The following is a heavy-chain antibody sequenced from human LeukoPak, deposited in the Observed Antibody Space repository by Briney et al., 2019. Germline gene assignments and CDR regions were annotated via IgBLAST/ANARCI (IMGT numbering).Heavy chain of an antibody. D-gene: IGHD1-26*01. CDR1: GGSISSYY. CDR2: IYTSGST. Sequence: PSETLSLTCTVSGGSISSYYWSWIRQPAGKGLEWIGRIYTSGSTNYNPSLKSRVTMSVDTSKNQFSLKLSSETAADTAVYYCARDIRPRSVSDWQVGHYMDVWGKGTTVTVSS. CDR3: ARDIRPRSVSDWQVGHYMDV. J-gene: IGHJ6*03. V-gene: IGHV4-4*07.